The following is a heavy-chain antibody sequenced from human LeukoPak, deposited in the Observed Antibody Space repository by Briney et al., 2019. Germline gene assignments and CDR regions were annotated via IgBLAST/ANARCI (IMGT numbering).Heavy chain of an antibody. J-gene: IGHJ5*02. CDR1: GYTFTGYY. D-gene: IGHD2-15*01. CDR3: ARDRVAANWFDP. V-gene: IGHV1-2*02. CDR2: INPNSGGT. Sequence: ASVKVSRKASGYTFTGYYMHWVRQAPGQGLEWMGWINPNSGGTNYAQKFQGRVTMTRDTSISTAYMELSRLRSDDTAVYYCARDRVAANWFDPWGQGTLVTVSS.